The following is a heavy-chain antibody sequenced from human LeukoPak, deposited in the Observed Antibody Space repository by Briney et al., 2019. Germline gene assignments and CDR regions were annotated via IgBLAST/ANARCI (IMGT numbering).Heavy chain of an antibody. CDR1: GFTFSSYG. Sequence: HPGGSLRLSCAASGFTFSSYGMLWVRQAPGKGLEWVAVIWYDGSNKYYADSVKGRFTISRDNSKNTLYLQMNSLRAEDTTVYYCARDKGDGYNIYYFDYWGQGTLVTVSS. J-gene: IGHJ4*02. CDR2: IWYDGSNK. CDR3: ARDKGDGYNIYYFDY. V-gene: IGHV3-33*01. D-gene: IGHD5-24*01.